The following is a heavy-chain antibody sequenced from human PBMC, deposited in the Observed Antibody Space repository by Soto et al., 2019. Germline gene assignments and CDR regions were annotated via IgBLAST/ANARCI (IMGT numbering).Heavy chain of an antibody. Sequence: QVQLVQSGAEVKKPGASVNVSCKTSGGTFGNSAVAWVRQAPGQGLEWMGGIVPMFGTANYAEKFQGRLNITADDSTSAAYMELSSLRSDDTAVYYCARDGDPESAFVRVPLCVGRFDPWGQGTLVTVSS. V-gene: IGHV1-69*12. CDR3: ARDGDPESAFVRVPLCVGRFDP. CDR2: IVPMFGTA. D-gene: IGHD2-21*01. CDR1: GGTFGNSA. J-gene: IGHJ5*02.